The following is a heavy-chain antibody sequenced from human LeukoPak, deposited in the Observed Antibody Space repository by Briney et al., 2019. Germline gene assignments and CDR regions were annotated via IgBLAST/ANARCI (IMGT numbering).Heavy chain of an antibody. D-gene: IGHD3-9*01. J-gene: IGHJ4*02. V-gene: IGHV5-51*01. Sequence: GESLKISCKGFGYSFTSYWIGWVRQMPGKGLEWMGIIYPGDSDTRYSPSFQGQVTISADKSISTAYLQWSSLKASDTAMYYCARLGEDYDILTGYYTGWGQGTLVTVSS. CDR3: ARLGEDYDILTGYYTG. CDR1: GYSFTSYW. CDR2: IYPGDSDT.